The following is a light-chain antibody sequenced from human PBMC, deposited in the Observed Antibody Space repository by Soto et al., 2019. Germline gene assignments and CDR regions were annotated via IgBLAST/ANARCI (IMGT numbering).Light chain of an antibody. CDR2: GAS. CDR3: QQYGSSLYT. V-gene: IGKV3-20*01. J-gene: IGKJ2*01. Sequence: EIVLTQSPGTLSLSPGERATLSCRASQSVTSTYLAGYQHKSGQATRLIIYGASSRATGISDRFSGSGSWTDFTLTISLVEPEDFAVYYCQQYGSSLYTFGQGTKLEIK. CDR1: QSVTSTY.